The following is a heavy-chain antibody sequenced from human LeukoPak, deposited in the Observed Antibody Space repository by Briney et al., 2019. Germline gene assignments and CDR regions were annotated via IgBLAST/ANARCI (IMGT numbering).Heavy chain of an antibody. J-gene: IGHJ5*02. D-gene: IGHD3-3*01. CDR2: IYSSGST. CDR1: GGSISSYY. V-gene: IGHV4-4*07. CDR3: ARSDYDFWSGYSGGFDP. Sequence: SETLSLTCTVSGGSISSYYWSWIRQPAGKGLEWIGRIYSSGSTNYNPSLKSRVTMSLDTSKNQSSLKLSSVTAADTAVYYCARSDYDFWSGYSGGFDPWGQGTLVTVSS.